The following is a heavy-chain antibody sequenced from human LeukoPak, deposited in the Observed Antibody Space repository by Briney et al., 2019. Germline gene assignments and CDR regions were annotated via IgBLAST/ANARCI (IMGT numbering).Heavy chain of an antibody. D-gene: IGHD3-10*01. CDR3: AGDSSATAYYYGSGIAWFDP. J-gene: IGHJ5*01. CDR2: IYHSGST. V-gene: IGHV4-4*02. CDR1: GGSISSSNW. Sequence: SETLSLTCAVSGGSISSSNWWSWVRQPPGKGLEWIGEIYHSGSTNYNPSLKSRVTMSVDTSKNQFSLKLSSVTAADTAVYYCAGDSSATAYYYGSGIAWFDPWGQGTLVTVSS.